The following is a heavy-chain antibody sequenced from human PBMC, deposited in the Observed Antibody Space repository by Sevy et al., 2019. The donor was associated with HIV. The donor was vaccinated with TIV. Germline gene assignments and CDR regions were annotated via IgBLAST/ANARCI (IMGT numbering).Heavy chain of an antibody. V-gene: IGHV4-59*01. CDR3: ARDQRRNDFWSGSSGYYYYGMDV. CDR1: GGSISSYY. Sequence: SEILSLTCTVSGGSISSYYWSWIRQPPGKGLEWIGYIYYSGSTNYNPSLKSQVTISVDTSKNQFSLKLSSVTAADTAVYYCARDQRRNDFWSGSSGYYYYGMDVWGQGTTVTVSS. J-gene: IGHJ6*02. CDR2: IYYSGST. D-gene: IGHD3-3*01.